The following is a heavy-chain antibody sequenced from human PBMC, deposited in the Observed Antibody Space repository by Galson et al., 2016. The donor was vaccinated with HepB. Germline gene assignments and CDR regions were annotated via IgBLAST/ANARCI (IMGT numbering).Heavy chain of an antibody. CDR3: ARDSGYCKNANCKGDALDM. CDR2: IKEDGSKK. CDR1: GFTFSSNW. J-gene: IGHJ3*02. D-gene: IGHD2-15*01. Sequence: SLRLSCAGSGFTFSSNWMSWVRQAPGKGLEWVANIKEDGSKKYYVDSVKGRFTISRDNAKNSLFLEMNSLRAEDTAVYYCARDSGYCKNANCKGDALDMWGRGTMVTVSS. V-gene: IGHV3-7*04.